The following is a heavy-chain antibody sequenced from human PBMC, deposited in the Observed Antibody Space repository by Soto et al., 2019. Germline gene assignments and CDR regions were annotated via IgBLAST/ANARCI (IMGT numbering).Heavy chain of an antibody. CDR2: IYYSGST. J-gene: IGHJ4*02. Sequence: QVQLQESGPGLVKPSETLSLTCTVSGGSVSGYYWSWIRQPPGKGLEWIGYIYYSGSTNYNPSLKSRITISVDTSKNQVALKLSSVTAADTAWYYCARGRQWLDDWGQGTLVTVSS. CDR3: ARGRQWLDD. V-gene: IGHV4-59*02. D-gene: IGHD6-19*01. CDR1: GGSVSGYY.